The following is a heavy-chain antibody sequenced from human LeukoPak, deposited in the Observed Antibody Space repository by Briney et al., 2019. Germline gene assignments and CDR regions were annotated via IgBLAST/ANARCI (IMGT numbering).Heavy chain of an antibody. D-gene: IGHD1-1*01. J-gene: IGHJ4*02. Sequence: GESLKISCKGFGYSFTSYWIAWVRQMPGKGLEWMGIIYPGDSDTRYSPSFQGQVTISADKSISTAYLQWSSLKASDTAMYYCARHLRLDRHPTFEYWGQGTLVTVSS. V-gene: IGHV5-51*01. CDR3: ARHLRLDRHPTFEY. CDR2: IYPGDSDT. CDR1: GYSFTSYW.